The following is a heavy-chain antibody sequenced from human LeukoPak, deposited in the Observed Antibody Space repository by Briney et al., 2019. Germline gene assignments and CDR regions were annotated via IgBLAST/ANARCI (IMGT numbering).Heavy chain of an antibody. J-gene: IGHJ4*02. Sequence: SETLSLTCAVYGESLNYYYWSWIRQSPGKGLEWIGDIFDGKTINYDPSLKSRVTISAATSSQQFSLGLRSVTAADTAVYFCASGAWATRLNSWAQGALVIVSS. D-gene: IGHD5-24*01. CDR3: ASGAWATRLNS. V-gene: IGHV4-34*12. CDR2: IFDGKTI. CDR1: GESLNYYY.